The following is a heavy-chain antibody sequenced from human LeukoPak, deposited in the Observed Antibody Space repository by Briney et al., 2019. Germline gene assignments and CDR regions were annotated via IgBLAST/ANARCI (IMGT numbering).Heavy chain of an antibody. V-gene: IGHV1-69*13. J-gene: IGHJ6*03. CDR3: ARARFLEWLFPPMGYYYMDV. Sequence: GASVKVSCKASGGTFSTYAINWVRQAPGQGLEWMGGIIPLFGTANYAQKFQGRVTITADESTSTAYMELSSLRSEDTAVYYCARARFLEWLFPPMGYYYMDVWGKGTTVTVSS. CDR1: GGTFSTYA. CDR2: IIPLFGTA. D-gene: IGHD3-3*01.